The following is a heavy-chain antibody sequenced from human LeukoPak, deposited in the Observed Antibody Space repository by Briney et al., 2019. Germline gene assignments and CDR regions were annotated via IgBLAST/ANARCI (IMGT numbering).Heavy chain of an antibody. D-gene: IGHD4-17*01. CDR1: GVSFSGYY. Sequence: SETLSLTCAVYGVSFSGYYWSWIRQPPGKGLEWIGEINHSGSTNYNPSLKSRVTISVDTSKNQFSLKLSSVTAADTAVYYCASPGEGHAFDIWGQGTMVTVSS. V-gene: IGHV4-34*01. CDR3: ASPGEGHAFDI. J-gene: IGHJ3*02. CDR2: INHSGST.